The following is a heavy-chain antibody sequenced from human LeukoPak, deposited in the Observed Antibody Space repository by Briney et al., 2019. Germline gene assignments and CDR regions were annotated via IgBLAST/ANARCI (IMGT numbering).Heavy chain of an antibody. J-gene: IGHJ4*02. D-gene: IGHD2-2*01. V-gene: IGHV4-59*01. CDR1: GGYISSYY. CDR3: ALGDCSSTSCYVFDY. CDR2: IFNSGST. Sequence: SETLSLTCTVSGGYISSYYWSWIRQPPGKGLEWIGYIFNSGSTNYNPSLKSRVTISVDTSENQFSLKLSSGTAADTAVYFCALGDCSSTSCYVFDYWGQGTLVTVSS.